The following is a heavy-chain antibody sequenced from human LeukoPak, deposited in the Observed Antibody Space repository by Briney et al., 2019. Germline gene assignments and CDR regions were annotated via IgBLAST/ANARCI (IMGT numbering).Heavy chain of an antibody. V-gene: IGHV3-20*04. J-gene: IGHJ4*02. CDR1: GFTFDDYG. CDR2: INWNGGST. Sequence: PGGSLRLSCATSGFTFDDYGMSWVRQAPGKGLEWVSGINWNGGSTGYADSVKGRFSISRDNAKNALYLQMNSLRAEDTALYYCASGVVAANYFDYWGQGTLVIVSS. CDR3: ASGVVAANYFDY. D-gene: IGHD2-15*01.